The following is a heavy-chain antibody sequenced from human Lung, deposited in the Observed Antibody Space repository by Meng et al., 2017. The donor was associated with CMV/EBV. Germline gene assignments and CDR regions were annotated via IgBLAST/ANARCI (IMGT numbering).Heavy chain of an antibody. CDR1: GGSFSGYY. V-gene: IGHV4-34*01. Sequence: SXTXSLXXAVYGGSFSGYYWSWIRQPPGKGLEWIGEINHSGSTNYNPSLKSRVTISVDTSKNQFSLKLSSVTAADTAVYYCARAFGDTIFGVVNYYYGMDVXGQGXTVTVSS. CDR3: ARAFGDTIFGVVNYYYGMDV. J-gene: IGHJ6*02. D-gene: IGHD3-3*01. CDR2: INHSGST.